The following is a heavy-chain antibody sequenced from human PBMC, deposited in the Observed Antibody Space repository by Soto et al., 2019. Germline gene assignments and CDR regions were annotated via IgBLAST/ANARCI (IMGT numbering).Heavy chain of an antibody. CDR2: IYYSGST. V-gene: IGHV4-59*01. D-gene: IGHD6-6*01. Sequence: SISSYYWSWIRQPPGKGLEWIGYIYYSGSTNYNPSLKSRVTISVDTSKNQFSLKLSSVTAADTAVYYCTLASSPYYFDYWGQGALVTVSS. J-gene: IGHJ4*02. CDR1: SISSYY. CDR3: TLASSPYYFDY.